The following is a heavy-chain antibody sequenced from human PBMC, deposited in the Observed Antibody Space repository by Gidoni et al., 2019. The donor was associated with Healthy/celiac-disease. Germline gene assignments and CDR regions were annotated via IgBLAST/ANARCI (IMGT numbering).Heavy chain of an antibody. CDR2: VRSKAYGGTT. J-gene: IGHJ5*02. V-gene: IGHV3-49*03. D-gene: IGHD3-10*01. CDR1: GFTCGDYA. Sequence: EVQLVEFGGGLVQPGRSRRPSCAASGFTCGDYAMSWFRQAPGKGLGCVGFVRSKAYGGTTEYAASVKGRFTISRDDSNSIAYLQMNSLKTEDTAVYYCTRDRLWFGELLQGDWFDPWGQGTLVTVSS. CDR3: TRDRLWFGELLQGDWFDP.